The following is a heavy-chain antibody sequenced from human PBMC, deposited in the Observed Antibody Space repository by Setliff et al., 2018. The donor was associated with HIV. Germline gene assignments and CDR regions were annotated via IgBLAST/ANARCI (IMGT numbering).Heavy chain of an antibody. CDR3: ARQPLYFGEPYYFDY. D-gene: IGHD3-10*01. Sequence: PSETLSLTCAVYNVSISSNSYYWGWIRQPPGKGREWIGSISQSGTTNYSPSLKNRVTISVDTSRNRFSLKLGSVRASDTANYYCARQPLYFGEPYYFDYWGRGTLVTVTS. J-gene: IGHJ4*02. CDR1: NVSISSNSYY. V-gene: IGHV4-39*01. CDR2: ISQSGTT.